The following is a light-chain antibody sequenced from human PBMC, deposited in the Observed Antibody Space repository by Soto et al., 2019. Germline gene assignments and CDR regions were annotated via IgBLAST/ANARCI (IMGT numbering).Light chain of an antibody. V-gene: IGKV3-11*01. Sequence: EIVLTQSPATLSLSPGERATLSCRASQSVSNYLVWYQQKPGQAPRLLIYDASNRATGVPARFSGSGSGTDFNLAISSLEPEDCALYQRQQRSSWWTFGQGTKVEIK. J-gene: IGKJ1*01. CDR2: DAS. CDR1: QSVSNY. CDR3: QQRSSWWT.